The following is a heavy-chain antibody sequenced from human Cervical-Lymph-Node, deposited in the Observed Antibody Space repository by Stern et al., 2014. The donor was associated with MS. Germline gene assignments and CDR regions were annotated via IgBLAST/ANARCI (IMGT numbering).Heavy chain of an antibody. J-gene: IGHJ6*02. CDR2: IIPILSTV. CDR1: GGTISSNG. V-gene: IGHV1-69*01. CDR3: ARAWGASDFYGMDV. Sequence: VQLVQSGAEVKKPGSSVKVSCKASGGTISSNGISWVRQAPGQGLEWMGGIIPILSTVHYAQKFQGRVTITADASTSTAYMELTSLRSEDTAVYYCARAWGASDFYGMDVWGQGTTVTVSS. D-gene: IGHD1-26*01.